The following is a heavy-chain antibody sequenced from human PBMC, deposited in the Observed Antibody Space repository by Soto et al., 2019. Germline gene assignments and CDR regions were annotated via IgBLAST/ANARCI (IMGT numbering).Heavy chain of an antibody. V-gene: IGHV3-23*01. D-gene: IGHD3-22*01. CDR3: ASRGYYRAGAFDI. J-gene: IGHJ3*02. CDR2: ISGSGGST. Sequence: GGSLILSCAASGFTLSSYAMSWVRQAPGKGLEWVSAISGSGGSTYYADSVKGRFTISRDNSKNTLYLQMNSLRAEETAVYYCASRGYYRAGAFDIWGQGTMVTVSS. CDR1: GFTLSSYA.